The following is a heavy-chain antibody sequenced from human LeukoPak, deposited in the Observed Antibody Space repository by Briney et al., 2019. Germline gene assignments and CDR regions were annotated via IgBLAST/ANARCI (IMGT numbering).Heavy chain of an antibody. CDR2: ISSSSATI. CDR1: GFSFSAYN. CDR3: ARVVRYFDWSPIDY. J-gene: IGHJ4*02. Sequence: GGSLRLSCEGSGFSFSAYNMNWVRQAPGKGLESISYISSSSATIFYADSVKGRFTISRDNAKNSLYLQMNSLRPEDTAVYFCARVVRYFDWSPIDYWGQGTLVTVSS. V-gene: IGHV3-48*01. D-gene: IGHD3-9*01.